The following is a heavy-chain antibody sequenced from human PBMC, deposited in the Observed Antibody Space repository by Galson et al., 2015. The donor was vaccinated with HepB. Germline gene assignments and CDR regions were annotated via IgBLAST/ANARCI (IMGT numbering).Heavy chain of an antibody. CDR1: GFTFNSYW. CDR2: INQAVNER. J-gene: IGHJ5*02. CDR3: AREKEPILVSAGGGALDL. D-gene: IGHD1-14*01. Sequence: SLRLSCAASGFTFNSYWMSWVRQAPGKGLEWVGTINQAVNERYYVGSVKGRFTLSGDIGQNSVYLEMTSLRGEDTAVYYCAREKEPILVSAGGGALDLWGPGTLVTVSS. V-gene: IGHV3-7*01.